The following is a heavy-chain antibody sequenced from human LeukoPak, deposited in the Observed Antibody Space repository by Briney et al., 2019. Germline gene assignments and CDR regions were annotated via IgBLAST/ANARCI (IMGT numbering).Heavy chain of an antibody. V-gene: IGHV5-51*01. J-gene: IGHJ4*02. Sequence: GESLKISCKGSGYSFNTHWIGWVRQVPGKGLEWMGITYPGDSDIRYSPSFEGQVTISADKSIGTAYLQWSSLKASDSAMYYCARQPLFRTSSCDYWGQGTLVTVSS. CDR2: TYPGDSDI. CDR1: GYSFNTHW. CDR3: ARQPLFRTSSCDY. D-gene: IGHD6-6*01.